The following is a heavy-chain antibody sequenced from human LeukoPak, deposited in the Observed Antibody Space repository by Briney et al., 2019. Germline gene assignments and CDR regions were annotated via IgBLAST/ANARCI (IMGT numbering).Heavy chain of an antibody. CDR2: IYYSGST. CDR3: ARQHYGDYGIPSPGPRDV. Sequence: SETLSLTCTVSGGSIRSGSHYWGWISQPPGKGLEWIGSIYYSGSTYYHPSLKNRVTISVDTSKNQFSLKLSSVTAADTAVYYCARQHYGDYGIPSPGPRDVWGQGTAVTVSS. V-gene: IGHV4-39*01. CDR1: GGSIRSGSHY. D-gene: IGHD4-17*01. J-gene: IGHJ6*02.